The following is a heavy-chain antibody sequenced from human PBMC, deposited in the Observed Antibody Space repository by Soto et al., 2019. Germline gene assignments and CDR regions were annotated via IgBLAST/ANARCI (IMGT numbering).Heavy chain of an antibody. CDR3: ASDCTNGVCPDAFDI. J-gene: IGHJ3*02. V-gene: IGHV3-21*01. CDR2: ISSSSSYI. CDR1: GFTFSSYS. Sequence: GGSLRLSCAASGFTFSSYSMNWVRQAPGKGLEWVSSISSSSSYIYYADSVKGRFTISRDNAKNSLYLQMNSLRAEDTAVYYCASDCTNGVCPDAFDIWGQGTMVTVSS. D-gene: IGHD2-8*01.